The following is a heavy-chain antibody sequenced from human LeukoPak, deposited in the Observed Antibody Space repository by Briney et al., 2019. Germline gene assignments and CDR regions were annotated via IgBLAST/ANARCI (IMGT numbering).Heavy chain of an antibody. CDR3: AAITIFGVVISGFDP. V-gene: IGHV4-59*01. CDR2: IYYSGST. Sequence: SETLSLTCAVYGGSFSGYYWSWIRQPPGKGLEWIGYIYYSGSTNYNPSLKSRVTISVDTSRNQFSLKLSSVTAADTAVYYCAAITIFGVVISGFDPWGQGTLVTVSS. CDR1: GGSFSGYY. J-gene: IGHJ5*02. D-gene: IGHD3-3*01.